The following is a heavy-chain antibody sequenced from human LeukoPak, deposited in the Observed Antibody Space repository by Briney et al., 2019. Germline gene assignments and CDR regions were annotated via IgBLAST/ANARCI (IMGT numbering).Heavy chain of an antibody. CDR1: GHXFCSXW. CDR2: IYPGDSDT. D-gene: IGHD3-10*01. Sequence: XGSGHXFCSXWIAWGRPMPGKGGEWMGIIYPGDSDTRYSPSFQGQVTISVDKSISTAYLQWNSLKASDTAIYYCARERGGGAPLDYWGQGTLVTVSS. J-gene: IGHJ4*02. CDR3: ARERGGGAPLDY. V-gene: IGHV5-51*01.